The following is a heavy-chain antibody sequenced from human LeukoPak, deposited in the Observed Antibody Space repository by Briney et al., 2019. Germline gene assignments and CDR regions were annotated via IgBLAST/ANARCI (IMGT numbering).Heavy chain of an antibody. CDR1: GGSISSGDYY. J-gene: IGHJ4*02. D-gene: IGHD4-4*01. V-gene: IGHV4-30-4*01. CDR3: ARDRTPTDN. Sequence: SETLSLTCTGSGGSISSGDYYWGWIGQPPGKGLEWIGYIYYSGSTYYNPSLKSRVTISVDTSKNQFSLKLSSVTAADTAVYYCARDRTPTDNWGQGTLVTVSS. CDR2: IYYSGST.